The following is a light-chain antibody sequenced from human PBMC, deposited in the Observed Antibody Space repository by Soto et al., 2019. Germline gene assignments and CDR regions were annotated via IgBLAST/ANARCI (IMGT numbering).Light chain of an antibody. CDR1: QGIGNA. CDR2: AAS. CDR3: QQSYSIPLT. V-gene: IGKV1-39*01. J-gene: IGKJ4*01. Sequence: IQMTQSPSSRSASVGARVTISCRASQGIGNALGWYQQKPGKAPKLLIYAASSLQSGVPSRFSGSGSGTDFTLTISSLQPEDFASYYCQQSYSIPLTFGGGTKVDIK.